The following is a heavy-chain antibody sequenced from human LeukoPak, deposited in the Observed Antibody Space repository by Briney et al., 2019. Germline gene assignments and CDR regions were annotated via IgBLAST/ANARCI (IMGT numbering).Heavy chain of an antibody. D-gene: IGHD3-22*01. CDR3: ARAKYYDGSGYPNYFDP. Sequence: GGSLRLPCAASGFTFSSYSMNWVRQGPGKGLEWVSSITSSSGYRYYADSVEGRFTISRDNAKNSLYLQMNSLRAEDTAVYYCARAKYYDGSGYPNYFDPWGQGTLVTVTS. V-gene: IGHV3-21*01. CDR1: GFTFSSYS. CDR2: ITSSSGYR. J-gene: IGHJ5*02.